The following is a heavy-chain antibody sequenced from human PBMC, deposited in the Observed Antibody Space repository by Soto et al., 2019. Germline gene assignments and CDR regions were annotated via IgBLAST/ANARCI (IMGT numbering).Heavy chain of an antibody. Sequence: SETLSLTCSVSGGSIGGGGDYWSWIRQHPGKGLEWIGYIYYSGSTNYNPSLKSRVTISVDTSKNQFSLKLSSVTAADTAVYYCARDLRDYGGNHYYFDYWGQGTLVTVSS. V-gene: IGHV4-31*03. CDR1: GGSIGGGGDY. J-gene: IGHJ4*02. CDR3: ARDLRDYGGNHYYFDY. CDR2: IYYSGST. D-gene: IGHD4-17*01.